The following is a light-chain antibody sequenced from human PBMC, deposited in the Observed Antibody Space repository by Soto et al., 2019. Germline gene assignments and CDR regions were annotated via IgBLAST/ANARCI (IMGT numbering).Light chain of an antibody. CDR2: GAS. J-gene: IGKJ4*02. CDR1: QNVGTK. V-gene: IGKV3-15*01. Sequence: DIVMTQSPATLSVSPGERATLSCRASQNVGTKLAWYQQKPGQAPRLLIYGASTRATGLPARFSGSGSGTECNPAISCLQSEDVAGYYCQQYDTGPPLTCGGRIKVDIK. CDR3: QQYDTGPPLT.